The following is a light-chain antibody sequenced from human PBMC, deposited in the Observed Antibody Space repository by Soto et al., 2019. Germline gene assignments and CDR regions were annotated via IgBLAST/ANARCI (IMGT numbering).Light chain of an antibody. CDR1: QSVSSRH. Sequence: EIVLTQSPGTLSLSPGERATLSCRASQSVSSRHLAWYQQQPGQAPRLLIYGASSRATGIPDRFSGSGSGTDFTLSISRLEPEDFAVYYCQQYNNWPYTFGQGTKLEIK. V-gene: IGKV3-20*01. J-gene: IGKJ2*01. CDR2: GAS. CDR3: QQYNNWPYT.